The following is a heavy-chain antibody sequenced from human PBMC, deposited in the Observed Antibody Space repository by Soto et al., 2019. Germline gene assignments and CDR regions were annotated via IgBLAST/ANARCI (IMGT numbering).Heavy chain of an antibody. CDR2: IYTSGST. J-gene: IGHJ5*02. D-gene: IGHD3-10*01. V-gene: IGHV4-4*07. CDR1: GGSISSYY. CDR3: ARDTVLLGFGDPLGYNWFDP. Sequence: QVQLQESGPGLVKPSETLSLTCTVSGGSISSYYWSWIRQPAGKGLEWIGRIYTSGSTNYNPSLTRRVTMAVDTSKNQLSLKLSSVTAADTAVYYCARDTVLLGFGDPLGYNWFDPWGQGTLVTVSS.